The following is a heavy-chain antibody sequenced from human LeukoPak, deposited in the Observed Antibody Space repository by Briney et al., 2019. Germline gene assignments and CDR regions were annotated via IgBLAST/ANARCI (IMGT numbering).Heavy chain of an antibody. CDR2: IIPILGIA. V-gene: IGHV1-69*02. Sequence: SVKVSCKASGGTFSSYTISWVRQAPGQGLEWMGRIIPILGIANYAQKFQGRVTITADKSTSTAYMELSSLRSEDTAVYYCARASDYYNSSGQFDYWGQGTLVTVSS. CDR1: GGTFSSYT. CDR3: ARASDYYNSSGQFDY. J-gene: IGHJ4*02. D-gene: IGHD3-22*01.